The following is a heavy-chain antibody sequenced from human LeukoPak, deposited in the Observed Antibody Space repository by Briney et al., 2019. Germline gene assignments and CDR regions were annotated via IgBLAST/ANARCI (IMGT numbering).Heavy chain of an antibody. V-gene: IGHV1-69*04. D-gene: IGHD5-18*01. CDR1: GGTFSSYA. CDR3: ASMVDTAMVTSAFDI. Sequence: SVKVSCKASGGTFSSYAISWVRQAPGQGLEWMGRIIPILGIVNYAQKFQGRVTITADKSTSTAYMELSSLRSEDTAVYYCASMVDTAMVTSAFDIWGQGTMVTVSS. J-gene: IGHJ3*02. CDR2: IIPILGIV.